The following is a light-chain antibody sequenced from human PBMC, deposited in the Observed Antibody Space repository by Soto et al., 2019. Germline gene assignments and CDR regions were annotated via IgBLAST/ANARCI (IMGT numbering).Light chain of an antibody. J-gene: IGLJ3*02. CDR3: AAWDDSLSGHWV. CDR1: SSNIGSNY. V-gene: IGLV1-47*01. Sequence: QAVVTQPPSASGTPGQRVTISCSGSSSNIGSNYEYWYQQLPGTAPKLLIYRNNQRPSGVPDRFSGSKSGTSASLAISGLRSEDEADYYCAAWDDSLSGHWVFGGGTQLTVL. CDR2: RNN.